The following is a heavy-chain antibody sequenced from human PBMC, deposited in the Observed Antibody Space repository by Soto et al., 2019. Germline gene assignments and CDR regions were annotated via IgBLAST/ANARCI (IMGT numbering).Heavy chain of an antibody. V-gene: IGHV3-13*01. D-gene: IGHD2-8*02. CDR1: GFTFSAYD. CDR2: IGTQHDT. J-gene: IGHJ5*02. CDR3: ARQASYWHGGGGWLDP. Sequence: GGSLRLSCAASGFTFSAYDMHWVRQPTGKGLEWVSAIGTQHDTYYPDSVKGRFTISRENAKSSLYHQMNSLRTGDTAVYYCARQASYWHGGGGWLDPWGQGTLVTVSS.